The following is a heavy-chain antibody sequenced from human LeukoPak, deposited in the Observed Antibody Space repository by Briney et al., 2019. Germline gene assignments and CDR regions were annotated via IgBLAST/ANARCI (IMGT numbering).Heavy chain of an antibody. Sequence: RGSLRLSCLGSGFTFSTSAMSWVRHAPGKGLEWVSAIGGGGATYYADSVKGRFTISRDSSRNTLYLQMNSLRADDTAVYNCARHSSQGTFANWGQGALVTVSS. J-gene: IGHJ4*02. CDR3: ARHSSQGTFAN. CDR2: IGGGGAT. CDR1: GFTFSTSA. V-gene: IGHV3-23*01. D-gene: IGHD1-1*01.